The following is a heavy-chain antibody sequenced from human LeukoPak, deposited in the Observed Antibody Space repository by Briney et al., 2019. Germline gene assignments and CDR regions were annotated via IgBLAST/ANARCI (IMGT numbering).Heavy chain of an antibody. CDR3: ARVRIYGSGSDHFDY. CDR2: MYHSGST. Sequence: SETLSLTCTVPGYSIRSGYYWGWIRQPPGKGLEWIGCMYHSGSTYYNPSLRSRVIISVDTSKNQCSLKPSSVTAADTAVYYCARVRIYGSGSDHFDYWGQGTLVTVSS. CDR1: GYSIRSGYY. D-gene: IGHD3-10*01. V-gene: IGHV4-38-2*02. J-gene: IGHJ4*02.